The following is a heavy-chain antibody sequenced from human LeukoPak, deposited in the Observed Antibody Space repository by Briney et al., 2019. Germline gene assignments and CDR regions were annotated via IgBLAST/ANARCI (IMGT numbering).Heavy chain of an antibody. CDR1: GVSIRSSSFY. J-gene: IGHJ4*02. CDR2: IYYSGRT. CDR3: ARGLRWDLTISGTSTFDY. D-gene: IGHD1-26*01. V-gene: IGHV4-39*01. Sequence: PSETLSLTCSVSGVSIRSSSFYWGWIRHPPGKGLEWIGSIYYSGRTYYRPSLKSRVTMSVDTSKNQFSLRLSSVTAADTAVYYCARGLRWDLTISGTSTFDYWGQGSLVTVSS.